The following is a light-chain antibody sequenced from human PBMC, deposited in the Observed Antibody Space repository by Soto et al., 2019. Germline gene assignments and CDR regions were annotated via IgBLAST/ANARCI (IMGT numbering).Light chain of an antibody. CDR3: QHLNSYPLT. V-gene: IGKV1-9*01. Sequence: DIQLTQSPSFLSASVGDRVTITCRASQAINTYLAWYQQKPGKAPKLLIYDASTLKSGVPSRFSGSGSGTEFSLTISNLQPEDFATYYCQHLNSYPLTFGGGTRWIS. CDR2: DAS. CDR1: QAINTY. J-gene: IGKJ4*01.